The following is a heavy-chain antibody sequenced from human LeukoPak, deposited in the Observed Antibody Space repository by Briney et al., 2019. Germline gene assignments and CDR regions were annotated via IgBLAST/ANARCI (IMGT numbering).Heavy chain of an antibody. D-gene: IGHD4-17*01. CDR2: TRNKADSYTT. CDR1: GFTFSDHY. J-gene: IGHJ2*01. V-gene: IGHV3-72*01. Sequence: GGSLRLSCAASGFTFSDHYMDWVRQAPGKGLEWVCRTRNKADSYTTEYAASVKGRFTISRDDSKNSLYLQMNSLKTEDTAVYYCARDRVTTLNWYFDLWGRGTLVTVSS. CDR3: ARDRVTTLNWYFDL.